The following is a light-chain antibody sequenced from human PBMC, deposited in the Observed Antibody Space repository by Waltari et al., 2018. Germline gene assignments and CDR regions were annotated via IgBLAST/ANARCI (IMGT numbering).Light chain of an antibody. CDR2: DAS. CDR1: QRISRF. J-gene: IGKJ1*01. Sequence: DIFLTQSPGTLSLSPGEGATLSCRASQRISRFLAWYQQKPGQAPRLLIYDASTRATGLPDRFSGSGSGTDFSLTISRLEPEDFAVYYCQKYGTLPATFGQGTKVEIK. CDR3: QKYGTLPAT. V-gene: IGKV3-20*01.